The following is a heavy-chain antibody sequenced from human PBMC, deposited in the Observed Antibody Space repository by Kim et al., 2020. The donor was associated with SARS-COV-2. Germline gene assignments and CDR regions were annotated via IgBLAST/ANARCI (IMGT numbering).Heavy chain of an antibody. J-gene: IGHJ4*02. CDR3: ARDSGSYFFDY. D-gene: IGHD1-26*01. CDR1: GGSISSSSYY. CDR2: IYYSGST. Sequence: SETLSLTCTVSGGSISSSSYYWGWIRQPPGKGLEWIGSIYYSGSTYYNPSLKSRVTISVDTSKNQFSLKLSSVTAADTAVYYCARDSGSYFFDYWGQGTLVTVSS. V-gene: IGHV4-39*07.